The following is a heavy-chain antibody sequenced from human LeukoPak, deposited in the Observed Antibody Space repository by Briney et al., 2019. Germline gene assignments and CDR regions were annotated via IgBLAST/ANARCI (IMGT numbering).Heavy chain of an antibody. D-gene: IGHD3-22*01. J-gene: IGHJ1*01. V-gene: IGHV3-23*01. Sequence: GGSLRLSCAASGFTFSYHAMSWVRQAPGKGLEWVSAIFSSGGNTYYADSVKGRFTISRDNSQNTLSLQMNSLRADDTAVYYCAKMPGSSGYYPAEYFQHWGQGTLVTVSS. CDR3: AKMPGSSGYYPAEYFQH. CDR2: IFSSGGNT. CDR1: GFTFSYHA.